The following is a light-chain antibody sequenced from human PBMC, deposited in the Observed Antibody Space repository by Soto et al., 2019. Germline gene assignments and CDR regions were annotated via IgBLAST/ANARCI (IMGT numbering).Light chain of an antibody. CDR2: DTS. CDR1: QSVSSY. V-gene: IGKV3-11*01. Sequence: EIVFTQSPANLSLSPGERATLSCRASQSVSSYLAWDQQKPVQPPRVLIYDTSKKATGIPDWFSGSGSRTDFPPTISILAPEDVAVYYCHQRSNWPRSFTFGPGTKVDIK. J-gene: IGKJ3*01. CDR3: HQRSNWPRSFT.